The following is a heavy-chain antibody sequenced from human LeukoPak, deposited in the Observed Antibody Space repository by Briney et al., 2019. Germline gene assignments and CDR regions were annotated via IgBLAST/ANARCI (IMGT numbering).Heavy chain of an antibody. D-gene: IGHD6-19*01. V-gene: IGHV1-46*01. Sequence: ASVKVSCKASGYTFTSYYMHWVRQAPGQGLEWMGIINPSGGSTSYAQKFQGRVTMTRDTSTSTVYMELSSLRSEDTAVYYCARSLELWLPRVVWFDPWGQGTLVTVSS. J-gene: IGHJ5*02. CDR1: GYTFTSYY. CDR2: INPSGGST. CDR3: ARSLELWLPRVVWFDP.